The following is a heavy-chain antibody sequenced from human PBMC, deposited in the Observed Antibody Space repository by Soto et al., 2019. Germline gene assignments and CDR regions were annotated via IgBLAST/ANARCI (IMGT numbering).Heavy chain of an antibody. Sequence: QPGGSLRLSCAASGFTFSSYAMSWVRQAPGKGLEWVSAISGSGGSTYYADSVKGRFTISRDNSKNTLYLQMNSLRVEDTAVYYCAKDNIGRYYGMDVWGQGTTVTVSS. CDR2: ISGSGGST. CDR3: AKDNIGRYYGMDV. CDR1: GFTFSSYA. V-gene: IGHV3-23*01. D-gene: IGHD1-26*01. J-gene: IGHJ6*02.